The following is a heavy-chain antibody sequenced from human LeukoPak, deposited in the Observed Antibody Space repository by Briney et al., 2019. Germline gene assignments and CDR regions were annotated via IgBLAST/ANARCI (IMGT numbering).Heavy chain of an antibody. V-gene: IGHV4-31*03. CDR2: IYYSGST. CDR3: AREVSYDSSGYYFDY. D-gene: IGHD3-22*01. J-gene: IGHJ4*02. Sequence: SQTLSLTCTVSGGSISSGGYYWSWIRQHPGKGLEWIGYIYYSGSTYYNPSLKSRVTISVDTSKNQFSLKLSSVTAADTAVHYCAREVSYDSSGYYFDYWGQGTLVTVSS. CDR1: GGSISSGGYY.